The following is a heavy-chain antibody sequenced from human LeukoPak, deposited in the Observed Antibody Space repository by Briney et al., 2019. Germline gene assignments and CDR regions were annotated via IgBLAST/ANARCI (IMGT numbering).Heavy chain of an antibody. CDR1: GGSISSGGYS. CDR3: ARATTGYSSSWSQPNYYYYYGMHV. D-gene: IGHD6-13*01. Sequence: SETLSLTCAVSGGSISSGGYSWSWIRQPPGKGLEWIGYIYHSGSTYYNPSLKSRVTISVDRSKNQFSLKLSSVTAADTAVYYCARATTGYSSSWSQPNYYYYYGMHVWGQGTTVTVSS. V-gene: IGHV4-30-2*01. J-gene: IGHJ6*02. CDR2: IYHSGST.